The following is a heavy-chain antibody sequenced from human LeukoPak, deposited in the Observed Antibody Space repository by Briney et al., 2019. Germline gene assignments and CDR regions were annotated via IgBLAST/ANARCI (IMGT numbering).Heavy chain of an antibody. J-gene: IGHJ3*02. CDR2: INPNSGGT. D-gene: IGHD3-16*02. CDR1: GYTFTVYY. Sequence: ASVTVSYRSSGYTFTVYYMHWVRQAPGQGLEGMGWINPNSGGTNYAQKFQGRVTMTRDTSISTAYMELSRLRSDDTAVYYCARGYYVWGSYRYSDAFDIWGQGTMVTVSS. CDR3: ARGYYVWGSYRYSDAFDI. V-gene: IGHV1-2*02.